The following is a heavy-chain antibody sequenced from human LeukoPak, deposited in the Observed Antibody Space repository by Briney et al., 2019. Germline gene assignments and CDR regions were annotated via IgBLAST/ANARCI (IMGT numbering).Heavy chain of an antibody. CDR2: IIPILGIA. CDR1: GDTFSSYA. CDR3: VRDSEYQLLGGG. D-gene: IGHD2-2*01. J-gene: IGHJ4*02. V-gene: IGHV1-69*04. Sequence: ASVKVSCKASGDTFSSYAISWVRQAPGQGLEWMGRIIPILGIANYAQKFQGRVTITADKSTSTAYMELSSLISEDTAMYYCVRDSEYQLLGGGWGQGTLVTVSS.